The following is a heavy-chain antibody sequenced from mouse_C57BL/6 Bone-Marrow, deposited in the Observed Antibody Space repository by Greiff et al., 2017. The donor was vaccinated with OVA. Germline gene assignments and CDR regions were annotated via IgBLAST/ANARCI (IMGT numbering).Heavy chain of an antibody. Sequence: EVKLQESGPGLAKPSQTLSLTCSVTGYSITSDYWNWIRKFPGNKLEYMGYISYSGSTYYNPSLKSRISITRDTSKNQYYLQLNSVTTEDTATYYCARSTITTVSYWYFDVWGTGTTVTVSS. J-gene: IGHJ1*03. CDR1: GYSITSDY. CDR3: ARSTITTVSYWYFDV. CDR2: ISYSGST. D-gene: IGHD1-1*01. V-gene: IGHV3-8*01.